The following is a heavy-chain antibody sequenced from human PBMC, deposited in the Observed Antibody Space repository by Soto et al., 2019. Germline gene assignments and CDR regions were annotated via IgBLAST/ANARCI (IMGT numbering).Heavy chain of an antibody. CDR2: ISSYNGNT. CDR3: ARHLRYAFRSGSTTRNYYVDY. J-gene: IGHJ4*02. Sequence: QVQLVQFGPEVKKPGASVKVSCKASGYIFTNYGITWVRQAPGQGLEWMGWISSYNGNTNYAQKFQGRVTMTTDISTTMTYMEVRRLTSDDTAVYYCARHLRYAFRSGSTTRNYYVDYWGQGTLVTVSS. D-gene: IGHD3-3*01. CDR1: GYIFTNYG. V-gene: IGHV1-18*01.